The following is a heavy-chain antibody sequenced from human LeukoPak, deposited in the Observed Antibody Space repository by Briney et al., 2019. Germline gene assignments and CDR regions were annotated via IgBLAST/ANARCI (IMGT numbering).Heavy chain of an antibody. Sequence: GGSLRLSCAASGFTFSDYYMSWVRQAPGKGLEWVSVLYGGGSTYYADSVKGRFTISRDNSKNTLYLQMNNLRAEDTAVYYCARSSGIYLSFDDWGQGTLVTVSS. CDR2: LYGGGST. V-gene: IGHV3-66*01. CDR1: GFTFSDYY. J-gene: IGHJ4*02. D-gene: IGHD3-10*01. CDR3: ARSSGIYLSFDD.